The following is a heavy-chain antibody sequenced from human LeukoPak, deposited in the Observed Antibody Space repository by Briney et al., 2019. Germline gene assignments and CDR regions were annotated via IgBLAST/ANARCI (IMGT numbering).Heavy chain of an antibody. V-gene: IGHV1-2*02. D-gene: IGHD3-16*02. J-gene: IGHJ4*02. CDR1: GYTFTGYY. CDR2: INPNSGGT. Sequence: ASVKVSCKASGYTFTGYYMHWVRQAPGQGLEWMGWINPNSGGTNYAQKFHGRVTMTRDTSISTAYMDLSRLRPDDTAVYYCARGEITSGGVIVVFDYWGQGTLVTVSS. CDR3: ARGEITSGGVIVVFDY.